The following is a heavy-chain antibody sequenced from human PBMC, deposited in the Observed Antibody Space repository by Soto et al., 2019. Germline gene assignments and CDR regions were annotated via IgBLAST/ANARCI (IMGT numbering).Heavy chain of an antibody. CDR2: IKQDGSEK. CDR1: GFTFSSYW. V-gene: IGHV3-7*03. J-gene: IGHJ2*01. CDR3: ARVAIVVVVAATAAPAWYFDL. D-gene: IGHD2-15*01. Sequence: PGGSLRLSCAASGFTFSSYWMSWVRQAPGKGLEWVANIKQDGSEKYYVDSVKGRFTISRDNAKNSLYLQMNSLRAEDTAVYYCARVAIVVVVAATAAPAWYFDLWGRGTLVTVS.